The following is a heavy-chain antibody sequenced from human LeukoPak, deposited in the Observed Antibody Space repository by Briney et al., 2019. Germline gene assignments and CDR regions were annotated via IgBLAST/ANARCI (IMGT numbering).Heavy chain of an antibody. J-gene: IGHJ3*02. CDR2: ISGSGGST. CDR1: GFTFSSYA. D-gene: IGHD1-26*01. CDR3: AGYSGSYWGAFDI. Sequence: GGSLRLSCAASGFTFSSYAMSWVRQAPGKGLEGVSAISGSGGSTYYADSVKGRFTISRDNYKNPLYLQMNSLRAEDTAVYYCAGYSGSYWGAFDIWGQGTMVTVSS. V-gene: IGHV3-23*01.